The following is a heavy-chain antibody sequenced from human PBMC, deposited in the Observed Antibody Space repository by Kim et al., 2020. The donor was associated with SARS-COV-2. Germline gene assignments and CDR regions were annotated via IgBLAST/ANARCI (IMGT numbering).Heavy chain of an antibody. CDR2: INTGNGNT. CDR3: ARDYSDTSGYYYIDY. V-gene: IGHV1-3*04. D-gene: IGHD3-22*01. CDR1: GYTFTKYA. J-gene: IGHJ4*02. Sequence: ASVKVSCKASGYTFTKYAVHWVRQAPGQWLEWMGWINTGNGNTKYSEKFQGRVTITRDTSASTAYMELRSLRSEDTAVYYCARDYSDTSGYYYIDYWGQGTLVTVSS.